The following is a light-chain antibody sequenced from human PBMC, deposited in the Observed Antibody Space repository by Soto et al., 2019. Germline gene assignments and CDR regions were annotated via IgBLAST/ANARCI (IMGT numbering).Light chain of an antibody. CDR1: QGIGND. V-gene: IGKV1-5*03. CDR2: KAS. CDR3: QQYNSYSWT. Sequence: IQLTQSPSSLSASVGDRVTISCRASQGIGNDLAWYQQKPGKAPRLLIYKASSLESGVPSRFSGSGSGTEFTLTISSLQPDDFATYYCQQYNSYSWTFGQGTKVDIK. J-gene: IGKJ1*01.